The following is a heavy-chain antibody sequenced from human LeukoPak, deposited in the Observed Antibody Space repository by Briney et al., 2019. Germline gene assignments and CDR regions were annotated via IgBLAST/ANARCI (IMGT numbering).Heavy chain of an antibody. J-gene: IGHJ4*02. CDR1: GFTFSSYS. Sequence: GGSLRLSCAASGFTFSSYSMNWVRQAPGKGLEWVSSISSSSSYIYYADSVKGRFTISRDNAKNSLYLQMNSLRAEDTAVYYCARVVTMVTTGDFDYWGQGTLVTVSS. D-gene: IGHD4-17*01. CDR3: ARVVTMVTTGDFDY. V-gene: IGHV3-21*01. CDR2: ISSSSSYI.